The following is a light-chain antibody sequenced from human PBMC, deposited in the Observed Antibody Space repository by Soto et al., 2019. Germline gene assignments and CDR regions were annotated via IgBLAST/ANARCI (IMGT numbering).Light chain of an antibody. Sequence: QSVLTQPPSASGTPGQRVTISCSGSSSNIGSNTVNWYQQLPGTAPKLLIYSNNQRPSGVPDRFSGSKSGTSASLAISGLQSEDEADYYCSSYSSSHTLEIGGGTKLTVL. CDR2: SNN. CDR1: SSNIGSNT. J-gene: IGLJ2*01. CDR3: SSYSSSHTLE. V-gene: IGLV1-44*01.